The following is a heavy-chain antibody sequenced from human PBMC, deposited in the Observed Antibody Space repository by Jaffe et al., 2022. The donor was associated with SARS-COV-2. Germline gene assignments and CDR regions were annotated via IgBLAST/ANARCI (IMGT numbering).Heavy chain of an antibody. D-gene: IGHD4-17*01. CDR2: INTNTGNP. V-gene: IGHV7-4-1*02. Sequence: QVQLVQSGSELKKPGASVKVSCKASGYTFTSYAMNWVRQAPGQGLEWMGWINTNTGNPTYAQGFTGRFVFSLDTSVSTAYLQISSLKAEDTAVYYCARLYYGDYSTQHHYYYYYMDVWGKGTTVTVSS. CDR3: ARLYYGDYSTQHHYYYYYMDV. CDR1: GYTFTSYA. J-gene: IGHJ6*03.